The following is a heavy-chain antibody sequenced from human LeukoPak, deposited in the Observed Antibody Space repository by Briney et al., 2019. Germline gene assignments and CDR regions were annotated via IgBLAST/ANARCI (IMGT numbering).Heavy chain of an antibody. J-gene: IGHJ4*02. CDR2: ISGSGGST. Sequence: PGGSLRLSCAASGFTFSSYTMSWVRQAPGKGLEWVSAISGSGGSTYYADSVKGRFTISRDNSKNTLYLQMNSLRAEDTAVYYCAKNRLKSYTGTDFDYWGQGTLVTVSS. V-gene: IGHV3-23*01. CDR3: AKNRLKSYTGTDFDY. D-gene: IGHD3-10*01. CDR1: GFTFSSYT.